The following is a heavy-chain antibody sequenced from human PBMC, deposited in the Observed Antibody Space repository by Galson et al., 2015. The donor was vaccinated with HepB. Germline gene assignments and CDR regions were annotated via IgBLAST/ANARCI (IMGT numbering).Heavy chain of an antibody. J-gene: IGHJ3*02. D-gene: IGHD3/OR15-3a*01. CDR3: ARAQEPPPMEVLDVGAFDI. Sequence: SLRLSCAASGFTFSSYALHWVRQAPGKGLEWVALISYDGSDKYYADSVKGRFTISRDSSKNTLYLQMNSLRTEDTSVYYCARAQEPPPMEVLDVGAFDIWGQGTMVTVSS. V-gene: IGHV3-30-3*01. CDR1: GFTFSSYA. CDR2: ISYDGSDK.